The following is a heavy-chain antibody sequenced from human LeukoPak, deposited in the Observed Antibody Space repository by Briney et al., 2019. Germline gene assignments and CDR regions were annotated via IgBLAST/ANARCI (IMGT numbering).Heavy chain of an antibody. Sequence: SETLSLTCTVSGGSISSYYWSWIRQPPGKGLEWIGYIYYSGSTYYNPSLKSRVTISVDTSKNQFSLKLSSVTAADTAVYYCARAVLRFLEWPNWGQGTLVTVSS. CDR2: IYYSGST. CDR3: ARAVLRFLEWPN. CDR1: GGSISSYY. V-gene: IGHV4-30-4*08. D-gene: IGHD3-3*01. J-gene: IGHJ4*02.